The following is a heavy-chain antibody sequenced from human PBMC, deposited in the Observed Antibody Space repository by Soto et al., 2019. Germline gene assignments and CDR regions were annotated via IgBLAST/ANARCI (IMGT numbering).Heavy chain of an antibody. CDR2: IIPIFGTP. CDR3: ARDRYDYGSGNYYNRIDF. V-gene: IGHV1-69*01. CDR1: GGIFSTYA. D-gene: IGHD3-10*01. J-gene: IGHJ4*02. Sequence: QVQLVQSGAEVKKPGSSVKVSCKASGGIFSTYAISWLRQAPGQGLEWMGGIIPIFGTPNYAQRFRGRVTITADESASTAYVELSRLRSEDTAVYYCARDRYDYGSGNYYNRIDFWGQGTLVIVSS.